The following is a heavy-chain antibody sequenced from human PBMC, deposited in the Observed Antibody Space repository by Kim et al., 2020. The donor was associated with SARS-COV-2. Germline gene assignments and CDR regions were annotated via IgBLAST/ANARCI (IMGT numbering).Heavy chain of an antibody. V-gene: IGHV4-59*13. J-gene: IGHJ4*02. D-gene: IGHD5-12*01. CDR3: AGEVGWLQLFDY. CDR2: IYYSGST. CDR1: GGSISSYY. Sequence: SETLSLTCTVSGGSISSYYWSWIRQPPGKGLEWIGYIYYSGSTNYNPSLKSRVTISAATSKNPFSLKLGSGTAADPAVYYCAGEVGWLQLFDYWGQGTLVTVSS.